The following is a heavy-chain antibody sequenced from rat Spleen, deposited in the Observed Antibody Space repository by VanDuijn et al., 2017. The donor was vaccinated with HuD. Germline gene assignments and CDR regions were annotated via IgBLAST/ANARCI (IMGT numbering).Heavy chain of an antibody. CDR2: ISVGGGNS. D-gene: IGHD1-6*01. CDR3: ARGGYTTDYFYVGWFAY. CDR1: GFTFINYG. Sequence: EVQLVESGGGLVQPGRSLKLSCAASGFTFINYGMAWVRQAPTRGLEWVAAISVGGGNSYYRDSVKGRFTISRDNAKNTQYLQMDSLRSEDTATYYCARGGYTTDYFYVGWFAYWGQGTLVTVSS. J-gene: IGHJ3*01. V-gene: IGHV5S13*01.